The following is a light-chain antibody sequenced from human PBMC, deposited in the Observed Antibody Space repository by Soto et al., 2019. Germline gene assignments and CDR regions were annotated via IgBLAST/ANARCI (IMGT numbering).Light chain of an antibody. CDR3: QKYNSAPFT. CDR2: AAS. V-gene: IGKV1-27*01. J-gene: IGKJ5*01. CDR1: QGISDY. Sequence: DIQMTSPPSSLSESVEDRVTITCRASQGISDYLAWYQQKPGKVPKLLIYAASTFQSGVPSRCSVSGSGTDFTLTISSLQPEDVATYYCQKYNSAPFTSGQGTRLEIK.